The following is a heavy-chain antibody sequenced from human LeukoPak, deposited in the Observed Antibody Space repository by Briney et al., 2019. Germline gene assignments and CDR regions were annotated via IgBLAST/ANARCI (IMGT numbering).Heavy chain of an antibody. J-gene: IGHJ5*02. V-gene: IGHV3-30*02. CDR3: SKDLTSDFGGDLDP. CDR1: GLTFSNYG. Sequence: PGGSLRLSCAASGLTFSNYGMHWVRQAPGKGLEWVALISFDGSQKYYADSVKGRFTISRDNSKSTVYLQMNSLRVEDAAVYYCSKDLTSDFGGDLDPWGQGTLVTVSS. D-gene: IGHD3-10*01. CDR2: ISFDGSQK.